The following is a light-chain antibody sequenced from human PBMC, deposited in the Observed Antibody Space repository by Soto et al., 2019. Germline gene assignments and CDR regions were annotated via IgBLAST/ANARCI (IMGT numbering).Light chain of an antibody. V-gene: IGKV3-20*01. J-gene: IGKJ1*01. CDR3: QQYGSSPWT. Sequence: EIVLTQSPFTLSFSPGERCTLSFRASQSVSSSYLAWYQQKPGQAPRLLIYGASSRATGIPDRFSGSGSGTDFTLTISRLEPEDFAVYYCQQYGSSPWTFGQGTKVDIK. CDR2: GAS. CDR1: QSVSSSY.